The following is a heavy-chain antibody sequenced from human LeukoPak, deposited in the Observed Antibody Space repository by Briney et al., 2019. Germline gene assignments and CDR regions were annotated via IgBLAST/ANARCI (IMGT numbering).Heavy chain of an antibody. CDR1: GFTFSNYW. Sequence: PGGSLRLSCAASGFTFSNYWMHWVRQAPGEGLVWVSRINPGGRSRGYADSVKGRFTISRDNAKNTVDLQMTSLRVEDTAVYYCAKDLSYSGYDWWGQGTMVTVSS. J-gene: IGHJ4*02. CDR3: AKDLSYSGYDW. CDR2: INPGGRSR. D-gene: IGHD5-12*01. V-gene: IGHV3-74*01.